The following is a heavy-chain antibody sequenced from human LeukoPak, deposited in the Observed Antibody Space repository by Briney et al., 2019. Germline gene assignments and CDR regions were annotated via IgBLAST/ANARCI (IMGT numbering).Heavy chain of an antibody. CDR1: GFTFSDYW. V-gene: IGHV3-7*03. CDR2: IKQDGSEK. CDR3: AREGPGSGWYL. Sequence: GGSLRLPRAASGFTFSDYWMTWVRQAPGKGLEWVANIKQDGSEKYYVDSVKGRFTISRDNAKNSLYMQMNSLRAEDTAVYYCAREGPGSGWYLWGQGTLVTVSS. D-gene: IGHD6-19*01. J-gene: IGHJ5*02.